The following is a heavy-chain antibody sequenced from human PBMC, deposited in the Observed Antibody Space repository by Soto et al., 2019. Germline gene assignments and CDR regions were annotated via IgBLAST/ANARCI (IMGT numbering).Heavy chain of an antibody. CDR1: GYTITKYG. V-gene: IGHV1-18*01. Sequence: ASVKFSCKASGYTITKYGISWVRQAPGQGLEWMGWISAYNGDTNYAQNFQGRVTMSTDTSTTTSYMELRNLTVDDTAVYYCVRDDTTNVKGWAFDIWGQGTMVTVSS. CDR3: VRDDTTNVKGWAFDI. D-gene: IGHD5-18*01. J-gene: IGHJ3*02. CDR2: ISAYNGDT.